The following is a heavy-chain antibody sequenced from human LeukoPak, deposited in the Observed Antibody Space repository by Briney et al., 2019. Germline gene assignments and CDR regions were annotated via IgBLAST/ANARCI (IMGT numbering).Heavy chain of an antibody. CDR1: GYSISSGYY. V-gene: IGHV4-38-2*02. J-gene: IGHJ4*02. Sequence: SEILSLTCTVSGYSISSGYYWGWIRQPPGKGLEWIGSIYHSGSTYYNPSLKSRVTISVDTSKNQFSLKLSSVTAADTAVYYCAGTLVGATSPFDYWGQGTLVTVSS. D-gene: IGHD1-26*01. CDR3: AGTLVGATSPFDY. CDR2: IYHSGST.